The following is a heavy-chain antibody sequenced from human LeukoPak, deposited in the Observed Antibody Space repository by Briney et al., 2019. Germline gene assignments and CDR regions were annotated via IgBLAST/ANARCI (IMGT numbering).Heavy chain of an antibody. V-gene: IGHV4-39*01. CDR1: GGSISSSSYY. D-gene: IGHD1-14*01. CDR3: ASPLGETPPRH. Sequence: SETLSLTCTVSGGSISSSSYYWGWIRQPPGKGLEWIGSIYYSGSTYYNPSLESRVTISVDTSKNQFSLKLSSVTAADTAVYYCASPLGETPPRHWGQGTLVTVSS. CDR2: IYYSGST. J-gene: IGHJ4*02.